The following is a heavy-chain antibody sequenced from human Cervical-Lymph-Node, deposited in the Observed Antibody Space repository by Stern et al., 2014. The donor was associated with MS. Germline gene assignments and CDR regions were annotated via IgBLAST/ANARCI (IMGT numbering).Heavy chain of an antibody. CDR1: GFTFSSCG. J-gene: IGHJ6*02. V-gene: IGHV3-30*18. D-gene: IGHD2-15*01. CDR2: ISYDGSNK. Sequence: VQLVESGGGVVQPGRSLRLSCAASGFTFSSCGMHWVRQAPGKGLEWVAVISYDGSNKYYPDSVNGRFTISRDNSKNTLYLQMNSLRAEDTAVYYCAKGGGLDHWGYYGMDVWGQGTTVTVSS. CDR3: AKGGGLDHWGYYGMDV.